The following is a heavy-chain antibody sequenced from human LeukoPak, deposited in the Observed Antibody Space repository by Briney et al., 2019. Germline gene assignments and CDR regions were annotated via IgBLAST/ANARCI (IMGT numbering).Heavy chain of an antibody. CDR1: GGSISSYY. J-gene: IGHJ4*02. V-gene: IGHV4-4*07. D-gene: IGHD3-3*01. CDR3: ARDRLRFLESMVYYFDY. Sequence: PSETLSLTCTVSGGSISSYYWSWLRQPAGKGLEWIGRIYTSGSTNYNPSLKSRVTMSVDTSKNQFSLKPSSVTAADTAVYYCARDRLRFLESMVYYFDYWGQGTLVTVSS. CDR2: IYTSGST.